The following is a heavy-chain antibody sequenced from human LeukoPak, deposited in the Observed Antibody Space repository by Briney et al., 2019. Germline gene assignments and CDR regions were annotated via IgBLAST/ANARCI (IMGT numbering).Heavy chain of an antibody. D-gene: IGHD6-19*01. J-gene: IGHJ6*03. CDR2: ISYDGSSS. V-gene: IGHV3-30*04. Sequence: GRSLRLSCAVSVFTLRKYAMHWLRQSTGKGLEWMAVISYDGSSSYYAESVKGRFTISRDSSENTLYLQMNSLRTEDTAVYYCERQKLAVGGRFYPNYYMDVWGTGTTVTVSS. CDR1: VFTLRKYA. CDR3: ERQKLAVGGRFYPNYYMDV.